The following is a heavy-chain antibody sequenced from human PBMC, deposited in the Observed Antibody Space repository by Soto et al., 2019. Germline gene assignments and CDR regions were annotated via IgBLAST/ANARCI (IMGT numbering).Heavy chain of an antibody. CDR2: INGDGDYT. V-gene: IGHV3-74*01. J-gene: IGHJ4*02. D-gene: IGHD3-16*01. CDR3: ARERGGYATDF. CDR1: GFSFSSYW. Sequence: EVQLVESGGGLVQPGGSLRLSCAASGFSFSSYWMHWLRQVPGKGLVWVSRINGDGDYTNYADSGKGRFTISRDNAKNTRYLQMDGLRAEGTAVYDCARERGGYATDFWGQGTLVTVSS.